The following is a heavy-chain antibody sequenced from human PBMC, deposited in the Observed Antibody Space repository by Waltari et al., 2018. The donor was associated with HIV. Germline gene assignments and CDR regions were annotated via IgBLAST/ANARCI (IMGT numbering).Heavy chain of an antibody. V-gene: IGHV3-7*01. CDR2: IKQDGSEK. J-gene: IGHJ4*02. CDR1: GFTFSSYW. Sequence: ASGFTFSSYWMTWVRQAPGKGLEWVANIKQDGSEKYYADSVKGRFTIARDNAKNSLYLQMNSLRAEDTAVYYCASLYCSGGSCYDYWGQGTLVTVSS. D-gene: IGHD2-15*01. CDR3: ASLYCSGGSCYDY.